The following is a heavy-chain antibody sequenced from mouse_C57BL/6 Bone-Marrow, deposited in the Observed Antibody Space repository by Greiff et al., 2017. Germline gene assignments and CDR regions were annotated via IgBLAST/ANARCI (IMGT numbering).Heavy chain of an antibody. CDR1: GFTFSSYG. J-gene: IGHJ4*01. D-gene: IGHD1-1*01. Sequence: EVMLVESGGDLVKPGGSLKLSCAASGFTFSSYGMSWVRQTPDKRLEWVATISSGGSYTYYPDSVKGRFTISRDNAKNTLYLQMSSLKTEDTAMYYCARIHYYGSSYDAMDYWGQGTSVTVSS. V-gene: IGHV5-6*01. CDR3: ARIHYYGSSYDAMDY. CDR2: ISSGGSYT.